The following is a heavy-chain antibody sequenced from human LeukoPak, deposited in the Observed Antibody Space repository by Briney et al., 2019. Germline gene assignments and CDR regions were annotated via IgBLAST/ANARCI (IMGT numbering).Heavy chain of an antibody. D-gene: IGHD2-21*02. V-gene: IGHV4-30-2*01. Sequence: SQTLSLTCAVSGGSISSGGYSWSWIRQPPGKGLEWIGYICHSGSTYYNPSLKSRVTISVDRSKNQFSLKLGSVTAADTAVYYCASLAYCGGDCYFAEYFQHWGQGTLVTVSS. J-gene: IGHJ1*01. CDR2: ICHSGST. CDR3: ASLAYCGGDCYFAEYFQH. CDR1: GGSISSGGYS.